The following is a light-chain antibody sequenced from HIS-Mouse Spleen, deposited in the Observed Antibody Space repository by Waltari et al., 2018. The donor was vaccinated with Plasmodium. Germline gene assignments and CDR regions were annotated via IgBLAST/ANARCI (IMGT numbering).Light chain of an antibody. V-gene: IGKV3-15*01. CDR2: GAS. Sequence: EIVMTQSPATLSVSPGERATLPCRARQSVSSNLAWYQQKPDQAPRLLIYGASTRATGIPARFSGSGSGTEFTLTISSLQSEDFAVYYCQQYNNWSFTVGPGTKVEI. CDR3: QQYNNWSFT. CDR1: QSVSSN. J-gene: IGKJ3*01.